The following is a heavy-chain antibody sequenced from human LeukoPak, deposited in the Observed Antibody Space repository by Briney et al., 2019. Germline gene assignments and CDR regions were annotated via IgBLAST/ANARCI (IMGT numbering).Heavy chain of an antibody. CDR2: ISSSSSIR. D-gene: IGHD6-13*01. CDR1: GFTFSSYS. Sequence: GGSLRLSCAVSGFTFSSYSMNWVRQAPGKGLEWLSHISSSSSIRYYADSVKGRFTISRDNAKNALYLQMNSLRVEDTAVYYCASWAGTAAGFSGPFDYWGQGTLVTVSS. CDR3: ASWAGTAAGFSGPFDY. J-gene: IGHJ4*02. V-gene: IGHV3-48*01.